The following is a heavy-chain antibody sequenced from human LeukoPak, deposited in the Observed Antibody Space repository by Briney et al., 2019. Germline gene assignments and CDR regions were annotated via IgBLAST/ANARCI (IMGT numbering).Heavy chain of an antibody. J-gene: IGHJ4*02. CDR2: IYYSGST. V-gene: IGHV4-39*07. CDR3: ARAIKWGKYYFDY. CDR1: GGSISSSSYY. D-gene: IGHD5-12*01. Sequence: SETLSLTCTVSGGSISSSSYYWGWIRQPPGKGLEWIGSIYYSGSTYYNPSLKSRVTISVDTSKNQFSLKLSSVTAADTAVYYCARAIKWGKYYFDYWGQGTLVTVSS.